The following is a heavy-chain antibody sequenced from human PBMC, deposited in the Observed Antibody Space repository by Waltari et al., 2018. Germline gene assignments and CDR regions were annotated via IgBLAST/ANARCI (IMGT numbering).Heavy chain of an antibody. Sequence: EVHLVESGGDLVQPGGSLRLSCTVSGFTLSTSWRSWVRQAPGRGLEWLGNMDPGGRRKNDVESVKGRFTFSRDNAKNSLYLQMKSLRVEDTAVYYCARDMAYQQLDYWGQGTLVTVSS. CDR1: GFTLSTSW. V-gene: IGHV3-7*01. D-gene: IGHD2-2*01. J-gene: IGHJ4*02. CDR2: MDPGGRRK. CDR3: ARDMAYQQLDY.